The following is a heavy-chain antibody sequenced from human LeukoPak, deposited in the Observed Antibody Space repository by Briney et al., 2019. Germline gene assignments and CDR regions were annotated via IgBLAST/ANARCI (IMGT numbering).Heavy chain of an antibody. CDR2: VDPEDGAT. D-gene: IGHD2-15*01. CDR1: GYTFTDYN. Sequence: ATVKISCKASGYTFTDYNIHWVQQAPGKGLDWVGRVDPEDGATMYAEKFQDRVTITADTSTDTTYMELRSLRSEDTAVYYCANLVVVIAASSFDYWGQGTLVTVSS. CDR3: ANLVVVIAASSFDY. V-gene: IGHV1-69-2*01. J-gene: IGHJ4*02.